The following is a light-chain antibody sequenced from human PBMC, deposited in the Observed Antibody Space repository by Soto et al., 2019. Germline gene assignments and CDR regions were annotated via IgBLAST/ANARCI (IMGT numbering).Light chain of an antibody. V-gene: IGLV2-14*03. CDR2: DVT. CDR3: SSYTSSSAYV. Sequence: QSALTQPASGSGSPGQSIAISCTGNSSEVGAYNYVSWYQQHPGKAPKLMIFDVTNRPSGVSDRFSGSKSGNTASLTISGLQAEDEADYYCSSYTSSSAYVFRTGTKVTVL. CDR1: SSEVGAYNY. J-gene: IGLJ1*01.